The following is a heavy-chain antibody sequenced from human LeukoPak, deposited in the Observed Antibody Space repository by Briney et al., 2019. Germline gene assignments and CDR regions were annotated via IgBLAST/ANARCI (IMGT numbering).Heavy chain of an antibody. D-gene: IGHD2-2*01. Sequence: GESLQISCKGSGYSFTSYWIGWVRQLPGKGLEWMGIIYPGDSDTGYSPSFQGQVTISADKSISTAYLQWSSLKASDTAMYYCARRLPPRIVVVPAVRDYWFDPWGQGTLVTVSS. CDR3: ARRLPPRIVVVPAVRDYWFDP. V-gene: IGHV5-51*01. J-gene: IGHJ5*02. CDR2: IYPGDSDT. CDR1: GYSFTSYW.